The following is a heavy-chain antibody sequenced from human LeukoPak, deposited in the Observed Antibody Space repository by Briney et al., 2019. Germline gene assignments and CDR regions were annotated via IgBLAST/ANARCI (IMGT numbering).Heavy chain of an antibody. Sequence: GGSLRLSCAASGFTFSSYWMSWVRQAPGKGLEWVANIKQDGSEKYYVDSVKGRFTISRDNAKNSLYLQMNSLRAEDTAVYYCARVRRATVRKQKLTGGPYYMDVWGKGTTVTVSS. J-gene: IGHJ6*03. CDR3: ARVRRATVRKQKLTGGPYYMDV. V-gene: IGHV3-7*01. D-gene: IGHD7-27*01. CDR1: GFTFSSYW. CDR2: IKQDGSEK.